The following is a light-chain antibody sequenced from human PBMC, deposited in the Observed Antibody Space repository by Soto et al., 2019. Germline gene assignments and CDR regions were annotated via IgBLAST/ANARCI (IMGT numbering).Light chain of an antibody. V-gene: IGKV1-27*01. CDR3: QNYNSVPIT. Sequence: DIQLTQSQSSLSASVGDRVTITCRASQGISNYLAWFQQKPGKVPKLLMYLTSRLQPGVPSRFSGSGSGTDYTLTISSLQPEDVATYYCQNYNSVPITFCQGTRLEIK. J-gene: IGKJ5*01. CDR2: LTS. CDR1: QGISNY.